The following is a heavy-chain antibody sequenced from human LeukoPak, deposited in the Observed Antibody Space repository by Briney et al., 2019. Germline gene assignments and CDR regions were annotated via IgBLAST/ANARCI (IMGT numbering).Heavy chain of an antibody. Sequence: PSETLSLTCAVHGGSSSGFYWTWMRHPPGKELEWIGEIKHGGITKYHPSLNSRVTMSEDTSNNQCSLKLTSVTAADTAVYYCARGLGEGYPDYRGPGTLVTVSS. CDR1: GGSSSGFY. V-gene: IGHV4-34*01. CDR3: ARGLGEGYPDY. J-gene: IGHJ4*02. CDR2: IKHGGIT. D-gene: IGHD5-24*01.